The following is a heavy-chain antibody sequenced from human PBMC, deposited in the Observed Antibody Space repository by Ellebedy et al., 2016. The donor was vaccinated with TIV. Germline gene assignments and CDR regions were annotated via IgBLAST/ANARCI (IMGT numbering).Heavy chain of an antibody. D-gene: IGHD5-18*01. J-gene: IGHJ6*02. CDR3: ARANTAMVRRNHMDV. CDR1: GFTFTNYG. CDR2: VWSDGSNK. Sequence: PGGSLRLSCAASGFTFTNYGMHWVRQAPGKGLEWVAVVWSDGSNKYYADSVKGRFTISRDNSKSTLYLQMDSLRAEDTAVYYCARANTAMVRRNHMDVWGQGTTVTVSS. V-gene: IGHV3-33*01.